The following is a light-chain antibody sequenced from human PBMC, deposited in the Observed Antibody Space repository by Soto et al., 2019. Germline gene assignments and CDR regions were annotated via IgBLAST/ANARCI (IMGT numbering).Light chain of an antibody. CDR3: SSYTSSSTHYV. Sequence: QSVLTQPASVSGSPGQSITISCTGTSSDVGGYNYVSWYQQHPSQVPKLMIYDVSNRPSGVSNRFSGSKSGHPASLTISGLQAEAEADYYCSSYTSSSTHYVFGTGTKATVL. CDR2: DVS. V-gene: IGLV2-14*01. J-gene: IGLJ1*01. CDR1: SSDVGGYNY.